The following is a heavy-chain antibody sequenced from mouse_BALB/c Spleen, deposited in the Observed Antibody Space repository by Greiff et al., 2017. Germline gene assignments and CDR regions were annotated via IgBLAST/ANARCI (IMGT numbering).Heavy chain of an antibody. CDR3: ATGAWCAY. Sequence: EVKLMESGPGLVKPSQSLSLTCTVTGYSITSDYAWNWIRQFPGNKLEWMGYISYSGSTSYNPSLKSRISITRDTSKNQFFLQLNSVTTEDTATYYCATGAWCAYWGQGTLVTVSA. V-gene: IGHV3-2*02. CDR1: GYSITSDYA. J-gene: IGHJ3*01. CDR2: ISYSGST. D-gene: IGHD1-1*02.